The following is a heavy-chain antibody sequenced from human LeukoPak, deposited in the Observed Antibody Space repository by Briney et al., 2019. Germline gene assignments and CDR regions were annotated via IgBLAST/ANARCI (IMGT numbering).Heavy chain of an antibody. V-gene: IGHV3-23*01. Sequence: PGGSLRLSCATSGFTFSSYAMNWVRRAPGKGLEWVSVISGSGSYAYYADSVKGRFTISRDNSKNTLYLQMNSLRAEDTAVYYCAKEGGGSSNRYFQHWGQGTLVTVSS. D-gene: IGHD2-15*01. CDR1: GFTFSSYA. CDR2: ISGSGSYA. CDR3: AKEGGGSSNRYFQH. J-gene: IGHJ1*01.